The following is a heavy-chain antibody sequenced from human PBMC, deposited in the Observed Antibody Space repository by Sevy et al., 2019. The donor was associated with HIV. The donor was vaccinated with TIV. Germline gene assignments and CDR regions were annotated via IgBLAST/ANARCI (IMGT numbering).Heavy chain of an antibody. V-gene: IGHV3-30-3*01. CDR2: ISYDGSNK. CDR3: ARDFSGGSYYRAPHAFDI. CDR1: GFTFSSYA. D-gene: IGHD1-26*01. Sequence: GGSLRLSCAVSGFTFSSYAMHWVRQAPGKGLEWVAVISYDGSNKYYADSVKGRFTISRDNSKNTLYLQMNSLRAEDTAVYYCARDFSGGSYYRAPHAFDIWGQGTMVTVSS. J-gene: IGHJ3*02.